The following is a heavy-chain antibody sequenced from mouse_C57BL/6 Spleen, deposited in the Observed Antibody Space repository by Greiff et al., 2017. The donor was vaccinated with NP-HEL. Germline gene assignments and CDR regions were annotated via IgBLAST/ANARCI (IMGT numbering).Heavy chain of an antibody. Sequence: EVQLVESGGGLVKPGGSLKLSCAASGFTFSDYGMHWVRQAPEKGLEWVAYISSGSSTIYYADTVKGRFTISRDNAKNTLFLQMTSLRSEDTAMYYCARHYGSSSWYFDVWGTGTTVTVSS. CDR2: ISSGSSTI. J-gene: IGHJ1*03. V-gene: IGHV5-17*01. CDR3: ARHYGSSSWYFDV. D-gene: IGHD1-1*01. CDR1: GFTFSDYG.